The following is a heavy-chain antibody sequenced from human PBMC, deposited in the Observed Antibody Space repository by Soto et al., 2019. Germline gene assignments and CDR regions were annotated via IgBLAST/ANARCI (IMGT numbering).Heavy chain of an antibody. CDR1: GGSISSYY. Sequence: QVQLQESGPGLVKPSETLSLTCTVSGGSISSYYWSRIRQPPGKGLEWIGYIYYSGSTNYNPSLKSRVTISVDTSKNQFSLKLSSVTAADTAVYYCARVIGYSYGNWFDPWGQGTLVTVSS. V-gene: IGHV4-59*01. CDR2: IYYSGST. J-gene: IGHJ5*02. CDR3: ARVIGYSYGNWFDP. D-gene: IGHD5-18*01.